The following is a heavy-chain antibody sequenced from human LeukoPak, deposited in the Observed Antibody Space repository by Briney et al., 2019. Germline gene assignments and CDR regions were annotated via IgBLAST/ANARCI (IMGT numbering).Heavy chain of an antibody. CDR2: IKQDGSEK. Sequence: GGSLRLSCAASGFTFNSYWMHWVRLAPGKGLEWVANIKQDGSEKYYVDSVEGRFTISRDNAKNSVYLQTNSLRAEDTAVYYCARQLGGSGSYWGQGTLVTVSS. V-gene: IGHV3-7*01. J-gene: IGHJ4*02. CDR3: ARQLGGSGSY. D-gene: IGHD3-10*01. CDR1: GFTFNSYW.